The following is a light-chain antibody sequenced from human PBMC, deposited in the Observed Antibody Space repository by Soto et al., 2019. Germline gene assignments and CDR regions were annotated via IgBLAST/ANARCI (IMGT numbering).Light chain of an antibody. V-gene: IGLV1-44*01. CDR3: AAWDDSLNGLV. J-gene: IGLJ1*01. Sequence: QSVLTQPPSASGTPGQRVTISCSGSSSNIGINTVSWYQQLPGTAPKLLIYTNNQRPLGVPDRFSGSKSGTSASLAISGLQSEDEADYYCAAWDDSLNGLVFGTGTKVTVL. CDR1: SSNIGINT. CDR2: TNN.